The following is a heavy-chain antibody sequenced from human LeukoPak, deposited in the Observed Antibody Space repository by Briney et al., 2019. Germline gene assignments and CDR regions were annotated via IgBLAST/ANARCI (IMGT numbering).Heavy chain of an antibody. V-gene: IGHV3-15*01. CDR3: TTRGGFLDY. J-gene: IGHJ4*02. D-gene: IGHD3-16*01. Sequence: GGPLNLSGAPSGFTFRNAWMSWFRQAQGKGLGGVGRIKSKTDGGTTDYAAPVKGRFTISRDDSKNTLYLQMNSLKTEDTAVYYCTTRGGFLDYWGQGTLVTVSS. CDR1: GFTFRNAW. CDR2: IKSKTDGGTT.